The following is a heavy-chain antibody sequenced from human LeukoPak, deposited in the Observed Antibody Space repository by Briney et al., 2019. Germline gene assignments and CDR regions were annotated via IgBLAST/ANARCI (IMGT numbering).Heavy chain of an antibody. Sequence: HPGGSLRLSCAASGFTFSSYGMHWVRQAPGKGLEWVAVIWYDGSNKYYGDSVKGRFTISRDNSKNTLYLQMNSLRAEDTAVYYCASLYSGSYLLDYWGQGTLVTVSS. V-gene: IGHV3-33*03. CDR3: ASLYSGSYLLDY. D-gene: IGHD1-26*01. CDR2: IWYDGSNK. J-gene: IGHJ4*02. CDR1: GFTFSSYG.